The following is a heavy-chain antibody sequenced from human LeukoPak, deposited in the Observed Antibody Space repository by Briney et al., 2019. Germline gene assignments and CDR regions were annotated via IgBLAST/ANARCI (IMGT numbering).Heavy chain of an antibody. CDR2: MSGSGGST. D-gene: IGHD3-10*01. CDR1: GFTFSSYA. Sequence: GGSLRLSCVVSGFTFSSYAMSWVRQAPGKGLEWVSIMSGSGGSTYYADSVKGRFTISRDNSKNTLYLQMDSLRADDTAVYYCARSYDSGSYYFLWDYWGQGTLVTVSS. CDR3: ARSYDSGSYYFLWDY. J-gene: IGHJ4*02. V-gene: IGHV3-23*01.